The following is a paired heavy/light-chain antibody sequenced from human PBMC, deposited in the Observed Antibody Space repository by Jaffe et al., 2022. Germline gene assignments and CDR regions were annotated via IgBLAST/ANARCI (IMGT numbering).Light chain of an antibody. CDR2: GAS. CDR3: QQANSFPRT. Sequence: DIQMTQSPSSVSASVGDRVTITCRASQGISSWLAWYQQKPGKAPKLLIYGASSLQSGVPSRFSGSGSGTDFTLTISSLQPEDFATYYCQQANSFPRTFGQGTKVEIK. CDR1: QGISSW. J-gene: IGKJ1*01. V-gene: IGKV1-12*01.
Heavy chain of an antibody. CDR1: GYTFTSYG. J-gene: IGHJ6*03. V-gene: IGHV1-18*01. CDR3: ARDLGTVPKGEANYYYYYMDV. CDR2: ISAYNDNT. D-gene: IGHD4-4*01. Sequence: QVQLVQSGAEVKKPGASVKVSCKASGYTFTSYGISWVRQAPGQGLEWMGWISAYNDNTNYAQKLQGRVTMTTDTSTSTAYMELRSLRSDDTAVYYCARDLGTVPKGEANYYYYYMDVWGKGTTVTVSS.